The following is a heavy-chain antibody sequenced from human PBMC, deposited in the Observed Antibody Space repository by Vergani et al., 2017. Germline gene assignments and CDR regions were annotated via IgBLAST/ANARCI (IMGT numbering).Heavy chain of an antibody. CDR3: AHSYYDFWSGYYGGLFDP. J-gene: IGHJ5*02. D-gene: IGHD3-3*01. CDR1: GFSLSTSGVG. Sequence: QVTFKESGPALVNPTQTLTLTCTFSGFSLSTSGVGVGWIRQPPGKALEWLALIYWNDDKRYSPSLTSKLTITKDTSKNQVVLTMTNMDPVDTATYYCAHSYYDFWSGYYGGLFDPWGQGTLVTVSS. CDR2: IYWNDDK. V-gene: IGHV2-5*01.